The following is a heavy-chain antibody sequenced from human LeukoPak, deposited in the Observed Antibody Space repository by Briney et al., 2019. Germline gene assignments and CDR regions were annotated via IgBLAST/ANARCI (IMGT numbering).Heavy chain of an antibody. D-gene: IGHD1-14*01. J-gene: IGHJ6*02. V-gene: IGHV3-64*01. CDR3: AKDNRLGRGGLANYYYYGMDV. CDR1: GFTFSSYA. CDR2: ISSNGGST. Sequence: GGSLRLSCAASGFTFSSYAMHWVRKAPGKALEYVSAISSNGGSTYYANSVKGRFTIPRDNSKNTLYLQMGSLRAEHMAVYYCAKDNRLGRGGLANYYYYGMDVWGQGTTVTVSS.